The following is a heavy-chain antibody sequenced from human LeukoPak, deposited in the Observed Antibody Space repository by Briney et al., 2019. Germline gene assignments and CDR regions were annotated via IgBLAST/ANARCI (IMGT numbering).Heavy chain of an antibody. J-gene: IGHJ5*02. CDR3: AKVDSSGYYHYNWFDP. D-gene: IGHD3-22*01. V-gene: IGHV3-23*01. CDR1: GFTFSSYA. CDR2: ISGSGGST. Sequence: GGSLRLSCAASGFTFSSYAMSWVRQVPGKGLEWVSAISGSGGSTYYADSVKGRFTISRDNSKNTLYLQMNSLRAEEPAIYYCAKVDSSGYYHYNWFDPWGEGTLVTVSS.